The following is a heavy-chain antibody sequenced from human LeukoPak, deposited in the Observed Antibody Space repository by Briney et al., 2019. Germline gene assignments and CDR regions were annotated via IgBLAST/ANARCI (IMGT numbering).Heavy chain of an antibody. D-gene: IGHD1-7*01. Sequence: PSETLSLTCTVSGGSISSSSFYWGWIRQPPGKGLEWIGSIYYNGNTYYNPSLKSRVTISIHTSKNQFSLNLSSVTAADTAVYFCTGELAGTTVHYWGQGTLVTVSS. CDR1: GGSISSSSFY. J-gene: IGHJ4*02. CDR2: IYYNGNT. CDR3: TGELAGTTVHY. V-gene: IGHV4-39*07.